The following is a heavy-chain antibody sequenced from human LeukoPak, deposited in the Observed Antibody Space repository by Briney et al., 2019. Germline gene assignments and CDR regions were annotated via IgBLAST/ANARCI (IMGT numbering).Heavy chain of an antibody. J-gene: IGHJ4*02. D-gene: IGHD6-19*01. CDR2: INHSGST. V-gene: IGHV4-34*01. CDR3: ARESRKQWLVKDY. Sequence: KPSETLSLTCAVYGGSFSGYYWSWIRQPPGKGLEWIGEINHSGSTNYNPSLKSRVTISVDTSKNQFSLKLSSVTAADTAVYYCARESRKQWLVKDYWGQGTLVTVSS. CDR1: GGSFSGYY.